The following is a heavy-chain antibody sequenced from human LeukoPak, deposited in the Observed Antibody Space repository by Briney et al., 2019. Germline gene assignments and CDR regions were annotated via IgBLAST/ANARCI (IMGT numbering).Heavy chain of an antibody. J-gene: IGHJ4*02. V-gene: IGHV4-38-2*01. CDR3: ASRREYCSGGSCYLTERLFYY. CDR2: IYHSGST. CDR1: GYSISSGYY. Sequence: PSETLSLTCAVSGYSISSGYYWGWIRQPPGKGLEWIGSIYHSGSTYYNPSLKSRVTILVDTSKNQFSLKLSSVTAADTAVYYCASRREYCSGGSCYLTERLFYYWGQGTLVTVSS. D-gene: IGHD2-15*01.